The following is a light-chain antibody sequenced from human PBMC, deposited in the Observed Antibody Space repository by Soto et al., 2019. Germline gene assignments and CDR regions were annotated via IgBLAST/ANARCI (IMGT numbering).Light chain of an antibody. CDR3: SSSTGSSTRV. CDR2: DVS. V-gene: IGLV2-14*01. CDR1: SSDVGGYNY. J-gene: IGLJ1*01. Sequence: QSALTQPASVSGSPGQSITISCTGISSDVGGYNYVSWYLQHPGKAPKLMIYDVSNRPSGVSNRFSGSKSGNTASLTISGLQAEDEADYYCSSSTGSSTRVFGNGTKLTVL.